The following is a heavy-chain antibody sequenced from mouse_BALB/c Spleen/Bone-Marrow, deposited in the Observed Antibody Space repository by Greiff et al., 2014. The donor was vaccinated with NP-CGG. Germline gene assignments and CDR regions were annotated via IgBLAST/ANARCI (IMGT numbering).Heavy chain of an antibody. CDR2: IWRGGST. CDR1: GFSLTSYG. D-gene: IGHD4-1*01. CDR3: AKGTGNGFAY. J-gene: IGHJ3*01. V-gene: IGHV2-5*01. Sequence: VQLQQSGPGLVQPSQSLSITCTVSGFSLTSYGVHWVRQSPGKGLEWLGVIWRGGSTDYNAAFMSRLNITKDNSKSQVFFKMNSLQADDTAIYYCAKGTGNGFAYWGQGTLVTVPA.